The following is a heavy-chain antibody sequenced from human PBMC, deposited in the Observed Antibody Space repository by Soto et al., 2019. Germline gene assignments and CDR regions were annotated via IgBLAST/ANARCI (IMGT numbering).Heavy chain of an antibody. CDR1: GYTFASYW. CDR2: IYPGDSDT. CDR3: ATRQIGVGDSSSSEFFDH. V-gene: IGHV5-51*01. D-gene: IGHD2-21*02. Sequence: GESLKISCKGSGYTFASYWIGWVRQMPGKGLEWMGIIYPGDSDTRYNPSFQGQVTISADKSISTAYLQWSSLKASDTAMYYCATRQIGVGDSSSSEFFDHWGQGTLVT. J-gene: IGHJ4*02.